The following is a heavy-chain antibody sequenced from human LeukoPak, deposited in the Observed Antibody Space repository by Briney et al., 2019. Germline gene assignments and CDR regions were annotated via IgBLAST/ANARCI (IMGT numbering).Heavy chain of an antibody. J-gene: IGHJ5*02. CDR1: GYTFTSYD. CDR2: MNPNSGNT. Sequence: ASVKVSCKASGYTFTSYDINWVRQATGQGLEWMGWMNPNSGNTGYAQKFQGRVTTTRNTSISTAYMELSSLRSEDTAVYYCARGVGYCSSTSCFNWFDPWGQGTLVTVSS. V-gene: IGHV1-8*01. D-gene: IGHD2-2*01. CDR3: ARGVGYCSSTSCFNWFDP.